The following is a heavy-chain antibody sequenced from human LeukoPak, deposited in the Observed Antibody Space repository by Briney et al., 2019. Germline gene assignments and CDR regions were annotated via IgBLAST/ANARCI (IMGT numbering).Heavy chain of an antibody. D-gene: IGHD3-9*01. Sequence: PGGSLRLSCAASGFTFSNYEMNWVRQAPGKGLDWVSYISGSGSTIYYADSVRGRFTISRDNGKESLYLQMSILRADDTAVYYCARGLTYFDILTGFHDRLDYFDYWGQGTLVTVSS. CDR1: GFTFSNYE. CDR3: ARGLTYFDILTGFHDRLDYFDY. V-gene: IGHV3-48*03. CDR2: ISGSGSTI. J-gene: IGHJ4*02.